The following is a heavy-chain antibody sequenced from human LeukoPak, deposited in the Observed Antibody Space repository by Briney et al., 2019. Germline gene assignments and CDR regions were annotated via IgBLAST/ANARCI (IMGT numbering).Heavy chain of an antibody. Sequence: GGSLRLSCAASGFTFSSYAMHWVRQAPGKGLEWVAVISYDGSNKYYADSVKGRFTISRDNSKNTLYLQMNSLRAEDTAVYYCARDRGSYDGAHDYWGQGTLVTVSS. CDR1: GFTFSSYA. CDR2: ISYDGSNK. CDR3: ARDRGSYDGAHDY. D-gene: IGHD1-26*01. V-gene: IGHV3-30-3*01. J-gene: IGHJ4*02.